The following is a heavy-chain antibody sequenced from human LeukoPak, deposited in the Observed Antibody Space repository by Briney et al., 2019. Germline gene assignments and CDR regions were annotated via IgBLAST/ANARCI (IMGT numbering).Heavy chain of an antibody. CDR3: AKPITMVRGVIIGDIDY. D-gene: IGHD3-10*01. CDR1: GFTFSDYY. J-gene: IGHJ4*02. Sequence: GGSLRLSCAASGFTFSDYYMSWIRQAPGKGLEWVSVIYSGGSTYYADSVKGRFTISRDNSKNTLYLQMNSLRAEDTAVYYCAKPITMVRGVIIGDIDYWGQGTLVTVSS. V-gene: IGHV3-66*04. CDR2: IYSGGST.